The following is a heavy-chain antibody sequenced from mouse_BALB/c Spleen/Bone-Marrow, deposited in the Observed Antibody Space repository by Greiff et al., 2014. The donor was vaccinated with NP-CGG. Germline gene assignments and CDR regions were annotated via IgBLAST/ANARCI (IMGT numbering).Heavy chain of an antibody. Sequence: QVQLKESGPELVKPGASVRISCKASGYTFTSYYIHWVKQKPGQGLEWIGWIYPGNLNTKYNEKSKGKATLTADKSSSTAYMQLSSLTSKDSAVYFCAREANWNFDYWGQGTTLTVSS. CDR3: AREANWNFDY. D-gene: IGHD4-1*01. CDR2: IYPGNLNT. CDR1: GYTFTSYY. V-gene: IGHV1S56*01. J-gene: IGHJ2*01.